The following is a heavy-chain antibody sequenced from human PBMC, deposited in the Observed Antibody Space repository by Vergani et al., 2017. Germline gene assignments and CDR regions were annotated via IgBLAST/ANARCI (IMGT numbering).Heavy chain of an antibody. Sequence: QVQLVQSGAEVKKPGASVKVSCTASGYTFTSYYMHWVRQAPGQGLGWMGIINPSGGSTSYAQKFQGRVTMTRDTSTSTVYMELSSLRSEDTAVYYCARDLRDGYNEYYFDYWGQGTLVTVSS. V-gene: IGHV1-46*03. CDR2: INPSGGST. J-gene: IGHJ4*02. D-gene: IGHD5-24*01. CDR3: ARDLRDGYNEYYFDY. CDR1: GYTFTSYY.